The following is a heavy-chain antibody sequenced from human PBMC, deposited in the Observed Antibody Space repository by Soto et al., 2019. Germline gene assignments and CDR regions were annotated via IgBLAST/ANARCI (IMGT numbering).Heavy chain of an antibody. CDR1: GFTLDKYT. Sequence: AGGSLRLSCAAFGFTLDKYTMGWVRQAPGKGLEWVAESFSSGGTQYADSVKGRFTISRDNSRNMVFLQMNGLRVEDTALYYCARDREPDGIWTFDSWGQGALVTVPQ. CDR3: ARDREPDGIWTFDS. J-gene: IGHJ4*02. CDR2: SFSSGGT. V-gene: IGHV3-53*01. D-gene: IGHD3-9*01.